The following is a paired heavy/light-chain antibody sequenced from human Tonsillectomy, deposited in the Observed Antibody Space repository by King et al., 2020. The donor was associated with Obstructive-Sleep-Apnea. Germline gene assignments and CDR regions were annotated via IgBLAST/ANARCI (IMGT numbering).Light chain of an antibody. CDR3: QQYGSSPPYT. Sequence: EIVLTQSPGTLSLSPGEGATLSCRASQSVSSSYLAWYQQKPGQAPRLLIYGASSRATGIPDRFSGSGSGTDFTLTISRLEPEDFAVYYCQQYGSSPPYTFGQGTKLEIK. CDR1: QSVSSSY. CDR2: GAS. J-gene: IGKJ2*01. V-gene: IGKV3-20*01.
Heavy chain of an antibody. Sequence: QVQLVQSGAEVKKPGASVKVSCKASGYTFTSYDINWVRQATGQGLEWMGRMNPNSGNTGYAQKFQGRVTMTRNTSTGTAYMELSSLRSEDTAVYYCARGVYYYGSGSYSERAFGMDVWGQGTTVTVSS. CDR2: MNPNSGNT. J-gene: IGHJ6*02. D-gene: IGHD3-10*01. CDR3: ARGVYYYGSGSYSERAFGMDV. CDR1: GYTFTSYD. V-gene: IGHV1-8*01.